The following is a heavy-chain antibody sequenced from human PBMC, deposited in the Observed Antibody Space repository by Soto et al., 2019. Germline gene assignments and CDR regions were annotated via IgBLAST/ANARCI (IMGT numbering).Heavy chain of an antibody. D-gene: IGHD1-7*01. J-gene: IGHJ4*02. Sequence: GSLRLSRAASGFAFNTYWMTWVRQAPGKGLEWVASIKHDGSERYYVASVRGRFTISRDNDKNSLSLQMNSLRAEDTAIYYCATARGRTYYFDFWGLGTLVTVSS. CDR1: GFAFNTYW. CDR3: ATARGRTYYFDF. V-gene: IGHV3-7*01. CDR2: IKHDGSER.